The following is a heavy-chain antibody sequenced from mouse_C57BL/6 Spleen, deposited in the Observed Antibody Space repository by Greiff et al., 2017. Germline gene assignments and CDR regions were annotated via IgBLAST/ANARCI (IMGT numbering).Heavy chain of an antibody. D-gene: IGHD1-1*01. CDR2: ILPGSGST. V-gene: IGHV1-9*01. CDR1: GYTFTGYW. CDR3: AREPSYYGSSRYAMDY. Sequence: QVQLKESGAELMKPGASVKLSCKATGYTFTGYWIEWVKQRPGHGLEWIGEILPGSGSTNSNEKFKGKATFTADTSSNTAYLQLSSLTTEDSAIYYCAREPSYYGSSRYAMDYWGQGTSVTVSS. J-gene: IGHJ4*01.